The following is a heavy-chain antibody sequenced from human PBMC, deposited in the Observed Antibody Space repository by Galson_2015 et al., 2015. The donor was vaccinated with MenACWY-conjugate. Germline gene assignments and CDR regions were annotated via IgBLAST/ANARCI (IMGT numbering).Heavy chain of an antibody. Sequence: SLRLSCAASGFTFSSCSMNWVRQAPGKGLEWVSYISSSSSTIYYADSVKGRFTISRDNAKNSLYLQMNSLRAEDTAVYYCARDTIFGVVTPFDYWGQGTLVTVSS. D-gene: IGHD3-3*01. V-gene: IGHV3-48*01. CDR1: GFTFSSCS. CDR2: ISSSSSTI. CDR3: ARDTIFGVVTPFDY. J-gene: IGHJ4*02.